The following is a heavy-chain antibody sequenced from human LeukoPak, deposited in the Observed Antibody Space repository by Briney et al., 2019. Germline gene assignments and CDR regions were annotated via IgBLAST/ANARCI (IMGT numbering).Heavy chain of an antibody. Sequence: PGGPLSLSRSLSGLHLSKIWMLGAAAPRGEAGVGVSRLYPYGRRADYADSVKGRFTLSRDNAKNTLDLQMNSLRAEDTAGYYCAREVEEVPTAVGVYYYYFMDVWGKGTTVTVSS. CDR2: LYPYGRRA. CDR3: AREVEEVPTAVGVYYYYFMDV. J-gene: IGHJ6*03. D-gene: IGHD2-21*02. CDR1: GLHLSKIW. V-gene: IGHV3-74*01.